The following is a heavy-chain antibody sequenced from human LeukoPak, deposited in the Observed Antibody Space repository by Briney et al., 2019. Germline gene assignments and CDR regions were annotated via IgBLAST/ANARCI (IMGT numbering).Heavy chain of an antibody. CDR2: LYPTGNT. D-gene: IGHD3-10*01. Sequence: SETLSLTCTVSGASISSYYWSWIRQSAGKGLEWIGRLYPTGNTKYNPSLGGRVTVSGDTSKNQFSLRLSSVTAADTAFYYCVREIEHFGIDYWGQRALVSVSS. V-gene: IGHV4-4*07. CDR3: VREIEHFGIDY. J-gene: IGHJ4*02. CDR1: GASISSYY.